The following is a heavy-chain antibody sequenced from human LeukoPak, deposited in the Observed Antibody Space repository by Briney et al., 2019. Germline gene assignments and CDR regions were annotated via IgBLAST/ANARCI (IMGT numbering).Heavy chain of an antibody. V-gene: IGHV1-58*02. J-gene: IGHJ6*02. CDR3: AAGVVGATTSYYYGMDV. CDR1: GFTFTSSA. CDR2: IVVGSGNT. Sequence: TSVKVSCKASGFTFTSSAMQWVRQARGQRLEWIGWIVVGSGNTNYAQKFQERVTITRDMSTSTAYMELSSLRSEDTAVYYCAAGVVGATTSYYYGMDVWGQGTMVTVSS. D-gene: IGHD1-26*01.